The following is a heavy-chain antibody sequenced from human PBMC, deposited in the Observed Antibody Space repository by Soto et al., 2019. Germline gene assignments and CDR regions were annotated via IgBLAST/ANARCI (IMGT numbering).Heavy chain of an antibody. V-gene: IGHV3-30*03. J-gene: IGHJ6*02. CDR2: ISYDGINK. CDR1: GFTFSSYG. D-gene: IGHD3-9*01. Sequence: PGGSLRLSCTPSGFTFSSYGMHWVRQAPGKGLEWVAVISYDGINKYYADSVKGRFTISRDNSKNTLYLQMNSLRAEDTAVYYCARGGIFDWLQSPYYYYGMDVWGQGTTVTVSS. CDR3: ARGGIFDWLQSPYYYYGMDV.